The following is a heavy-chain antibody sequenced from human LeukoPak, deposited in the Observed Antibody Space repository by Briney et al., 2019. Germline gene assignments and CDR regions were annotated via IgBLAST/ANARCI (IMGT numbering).Heavy chain of an antibody. CDR3: ARSSSSWYYYCGMDV. Sequence: GRSLRLSCAASGFTFSSSGTHWVRQAPGKGLEWVAVICYDGSNKYYADSVKGRSTISRDNSKNTLYLQMNSLRAEDTAVYYCARSSSSWYYYCGMDVWGQGTTVTVSS. CDR2: ICYDGSNK. J-gene: IGHJ6*02. D-gene: IGHD6-6*01. V-gene: IGHV3-33*01. CDR1: GFTFSSSG.